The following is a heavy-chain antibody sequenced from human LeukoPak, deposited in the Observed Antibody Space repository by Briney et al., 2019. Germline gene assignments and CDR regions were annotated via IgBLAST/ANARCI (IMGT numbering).Heavy chain of an antibody. V-gene: IGHV3-72*01. Sequence: PGGSLRLSCAVSGFTFSDHYMDWVRQSPGRGLEWVARSRNKANSYTTEYAASVKGRFTISRDDSKNSLFLQMNSLKTEDTAVYYCVRGKNSFDYWGQGTLLTVSS. J-gene: IGHJ4*02. CDR3: VRGKNSFDY. CDR2: SRNKANSYTT. CDR1: GFTFSDHY. D-gene: IGHD3-10*01.